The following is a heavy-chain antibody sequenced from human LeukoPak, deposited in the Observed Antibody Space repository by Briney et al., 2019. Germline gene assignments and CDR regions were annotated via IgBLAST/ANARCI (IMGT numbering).Heavy chain of an antibody. CDR1: GFTFSDYY. CDR3: ESGRSSPSRFDY. D-gene: IGHD6-13*01. Sequence: GGSLRLSCRASGFTFSDYYMSWIRQAPGKGLEWVSYISGSSTYTNYADSVKGRFTISRDNAKNSLYLQMNSLRVEDTALYYCESGRSSPSRFDYWGQGTLVTASS. CDR2: ISGSSTYT. J-gene: IGHJ4*02. V-gene: IGHV3-11*03.